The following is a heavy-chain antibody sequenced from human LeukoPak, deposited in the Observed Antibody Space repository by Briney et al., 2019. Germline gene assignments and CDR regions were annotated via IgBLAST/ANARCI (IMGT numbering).Heavy chain of an antibody. D-gene: IGHD2-15*01. Sequence: GASVKVSCEASGYIFTSYGFAWVRQAPGQGLEWMGWISALNGNTNYAQKFQGRVTITADESTSTAYMELSSLRSEDTAVYYCAGYCSGGSCYPGEFDYWGQGTLVTVSS. CDR2: ISALNGNT. V-gene: IGHV1-18*01. J-gene: IGHJ4*02. CDR1: GYIFTSYG. CDR3: AGYCSGGSCYPGEFDY.